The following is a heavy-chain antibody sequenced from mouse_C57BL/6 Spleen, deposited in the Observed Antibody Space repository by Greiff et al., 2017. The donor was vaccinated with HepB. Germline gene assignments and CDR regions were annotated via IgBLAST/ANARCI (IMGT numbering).Heavy chain of an antibody. J-gene: IGHJ3*01. CDR2: ISDGGSYT. D-gene: IGHD3-2*02. Sequence: EVKLMESGGGLVKPGGSLKLSCAASGFTFSSYAMSWVRQTPEKRLEWVATISDGGSYTYYPDNVKGRFTISRDNAKNNLYLQMSHLKSEDTAMYYCAREAQATRAWFAYWGQGTLVTVSA. V-gene: IGHV5-4*01. CDR3: AREAQATRAWFAY. CDR1: GFTFSSYA.